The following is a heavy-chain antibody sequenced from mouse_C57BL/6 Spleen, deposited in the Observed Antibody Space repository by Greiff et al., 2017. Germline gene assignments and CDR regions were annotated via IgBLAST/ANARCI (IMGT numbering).Heavy chain of an antibody. D-gene: IGHD1-1*01. CDR3: ARGFTTVVESTWYFDV. CDR2: IYPSDSET. V-gene: IGHV1-61*01. CDR1: GYTFTSYW. J-gene: IGHJ1*03. Sequence: QVQLQQPGAELVRPGSSVKLSCKASGYTFTSYWMDWVKQRPGQGLEWIGNIYPSDSETHYNQKFKDKATLTVDKSSSTAYMQLSSLTSEDSAVYYCARGFTTVVESTWYFDVWGTGTTVTVSS.